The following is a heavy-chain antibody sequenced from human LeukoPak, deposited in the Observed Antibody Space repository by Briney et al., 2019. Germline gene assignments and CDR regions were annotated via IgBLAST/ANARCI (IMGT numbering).Heavy chain of an antibody. CDR2: INPNSGGT. V-gene: IGHV1-2*02. D-gene: IGHD6-13*01. CDR3: ARVSSGYSSSWYSPSLAP. Sequence: GASVKVSCKASGYTFTGYYIHWVRQAPGQGLEWMGWINPNSGGTNYAQNFQGRVTMTRDMSISTAYMELSRLRSDDTAVYYCARVSSGYSSSWYSPSLAPWGQGTLVTVSS. J-gene: IGHJ5*02. CDR1: GYTFTGYY.